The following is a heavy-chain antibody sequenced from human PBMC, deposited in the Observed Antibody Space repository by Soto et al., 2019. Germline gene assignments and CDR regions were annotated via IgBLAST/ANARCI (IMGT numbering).Heavy chain of an antibody. CDR3: ARVPSCSGGSCYSDYYYGMDV. CDR2: ISSSSSTI. D-gene: IGHD2-15*01. J-gene: IGHJ6*02. V-gene: IGHV3-48*01. Sequence: GGSLRLSCAASGFTFSSYGMHWVRQAPGKGLEWVSYISSSSSTIYYADSVKGRFTISRDNAKNSLYLQMNSLRAEDTAVYYCARVPSCSGGSCYSDYYYGMDVWGQGTMVTVSS. CDR1: GFTFSSYG.